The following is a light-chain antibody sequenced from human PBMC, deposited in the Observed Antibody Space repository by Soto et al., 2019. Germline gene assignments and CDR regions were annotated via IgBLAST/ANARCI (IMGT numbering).Light chain of an antibody. V-gene: IGKV1-9*01. Sequence: IQFTQSPSSLSASVGDRVTITCRASQGINTFLAWYQQKPGKAPKLLIYAASTLQSGVPSRFSGSGSGTDFTLTISSLQTEDFATYYCQQLESYPSTFGGGTKVDIK. CDR1: QGINTF. J-gene: IGKJ4*01. CDR3: QQLESYPST. CDR2: AAS.